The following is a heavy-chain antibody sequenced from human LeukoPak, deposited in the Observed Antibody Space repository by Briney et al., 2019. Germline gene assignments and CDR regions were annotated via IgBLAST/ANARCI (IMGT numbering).Heavy chain of an antibody. J-gene: IGHJ4*02. V-gene: IGHV3-15*07. CDR2: IKSKADGETI. CDR1: GFTFTNAW. D-gene: IGHD3-16*02. Sequence: NPGGSLRLSCAASGFTFTNAWMNWVRQAPGKGLEWVGRIKSKADGETIDYAAPVKGRFTFSRDDSKNMLYLQMNSLKSEDTAVYYCSTLPSRGLSDSWGQGTLVTVSS. CDR3: STLPSRGLSDS.